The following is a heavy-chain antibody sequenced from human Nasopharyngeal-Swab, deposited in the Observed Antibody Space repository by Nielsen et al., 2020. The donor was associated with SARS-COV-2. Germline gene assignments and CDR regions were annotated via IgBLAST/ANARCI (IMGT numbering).Heavy chain of an antibody. D-gene: IGHD3-10*01. V-gene: IGHV1-69*13. CDR1: GGPFSSYA. CDR2: IIPIFGTA. Sequence: SVKVSCKASGGPFSSYAISWVRQAPGQGLEWMGGIIPIFGTANYAQKFQGRVTITADESTSTAYMELSSLRSEDTAVYYCARDPYGSGSYYKGATFDYWGQGTLVTVSS. CDR3: ARDPYGSGSYYKGATFDY. J-gene: IGHJ4*02.